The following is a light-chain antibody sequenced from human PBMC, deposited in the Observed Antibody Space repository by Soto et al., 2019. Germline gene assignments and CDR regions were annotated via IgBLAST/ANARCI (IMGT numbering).Light chain of an antibody. V-gene: IGKV4-1*01. Sequence: DIVMTQSPDSLAVSLGERATINCKSSQSVLHSSNNKNYLAWYQQRPGQPPKLLIYWASNREYGVSERFGGSGSETDFTLTISRLQAEDVAVYYCQQYYEIPRTFGQGTKVEIK. CDR3: QQYYEIPRT. J-gene: IGKJ1*01. CDR1: QSVLHSSNNKNY. CDR2: WAS.